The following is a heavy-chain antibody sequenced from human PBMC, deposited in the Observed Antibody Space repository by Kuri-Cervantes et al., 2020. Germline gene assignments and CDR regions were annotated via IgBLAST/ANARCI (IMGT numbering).Heavy chain of an antibody. CDR1: GGSFSGYY. J-gene: IGHJ4*02. CDR2: INHSGST. Sequence: GSLRLSCAVYGGSFSGYYWSWIRQPPGKGLEWIGEINHSGSTNYNPSLKSRVTISVDTSKNQFSLKLSSVTAADTAVYYCAREGGSGSYYSPWGQGTLVTVSS. D-gene: IGHD3-10*01. CDR3: AREGGSGSYYSP. V-gene: IGHV4-34*01.